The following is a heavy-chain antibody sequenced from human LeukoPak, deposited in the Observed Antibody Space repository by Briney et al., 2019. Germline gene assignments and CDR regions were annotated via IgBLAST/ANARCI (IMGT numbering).Heavy chain of an antibody. V-gene: IGHV4-61*01. CDR1: GYSISSGYY. J-gene: IGHJ4*02. CDR2: IYYSGST. D-gene: IGHD5-12*01. CDR3: ARDGDYSGYDRGFDY. Sequence: SEILSLTCTVSGYSISSGYYWGWIRPPPGKGLEWIGYIYYSGSTNYNPSLKSRVTISVDTSKSQFSLKLSSVTAADTAVYYCARDGDYSGYDRGFDYWGQGTLVTVSS.